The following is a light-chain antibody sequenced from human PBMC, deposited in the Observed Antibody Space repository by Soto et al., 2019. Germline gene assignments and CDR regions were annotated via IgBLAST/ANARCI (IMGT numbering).Light chain of an antibody. CDR2: EVS. V-gene: IGLV2-14*01. CDR1: TSDVGGYNY. CDR3: TSVTTNSTWV. Sequence: QSVLTQPPSVSGSPGQSITISCTGTTSDVGGYNYVSWYQHHPGKAPKLMIYEVSNRPSGVHDRFSGSKSGNTASLTISRLQAEDDDDYYCTSVTTNSTWVFGGGTQLTVL. J-gene: IGLJ2*01.